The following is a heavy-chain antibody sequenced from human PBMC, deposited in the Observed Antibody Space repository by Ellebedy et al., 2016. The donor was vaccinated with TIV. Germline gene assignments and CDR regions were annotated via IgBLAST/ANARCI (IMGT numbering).Heavy chain of an antibody. J-gene: IGHJ5*02. D-gene: IGHD3-10*01. Sequence: GGSLRLSCAAAGFTFSEYDMDWVRQAPGKGLEWVSHISGSGGTTNYADSLRGRFSISRDNSKNTVYLQMDGLRVEDTAVYFCAKGRGYYGLGSYEIDRWGQGTLVTVSS. CDR3: AKGRGYYGLGSYEIDR. CDR1: GFTFSEYD. V-gene: IGHV3-23*01. CDR2: ISGSGGTT.